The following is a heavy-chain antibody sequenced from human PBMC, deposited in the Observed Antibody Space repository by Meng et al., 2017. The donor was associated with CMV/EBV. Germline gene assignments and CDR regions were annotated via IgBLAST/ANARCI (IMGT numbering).Heavy chain of an antibody. CDR1: GFTFSGSA. D-gene: IGHD2-2*01. Sequence: GGSLRLSCAASGFTFSGSAMHWVRQAPGKGLEWVAFIRYDGSNKYYADSAKGRFTISRDNSKNTLYLQMNSLRAEDTAVYYCAKGPYCSSTSCYYYYYGMDVWGQGTTVTVSS. CDR2: IRYDGSNK. J-gene: IGHJ6*02. CDR3: AKGPYCSSTSCYYYYYGMDV. V-gene: IGHV3-30*02.